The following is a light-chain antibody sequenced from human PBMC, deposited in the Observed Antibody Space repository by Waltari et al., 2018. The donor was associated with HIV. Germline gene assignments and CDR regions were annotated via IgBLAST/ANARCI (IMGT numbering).Light chain of an antibody. J-gene: IGKJ1*01. CDR1: QSISSW. CDR3: QQYNSYSVT. Sequence: DIQMTQSPSTLSASVGDRVTITCRASQSISSWLAWYQQKPGKAPKLLIYKASSLKSGVPSRFSGSGSGTEVTLTISSLQPDDFATYYCQQYNSYSVTFGQGTKVEI. V-gene: IGKV1-5*03. CDR2: KAS.